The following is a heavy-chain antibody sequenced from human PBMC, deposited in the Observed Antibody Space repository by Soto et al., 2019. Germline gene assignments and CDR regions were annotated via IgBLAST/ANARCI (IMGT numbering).Heavy chain of an antibody. D-gene: IGHD6-25*01. CDR2: MSTYNENI. CDR3: AKDAHEAAASDV. J-gene: IGHJ3*01. Sequence: QAQLVQSEPEVKKPGASLKVSCKASGYAFSSYGINWVRRAPGQGLEWVGWMSTYNENIVYAQKFQGRVTMTTDTSTSTAYMDLGPLRSDDTAVYYCAKDAHEAAASDVWGQGKMVTVSS. CDR1: GYAFSSYG. V-gene: IGHV1-18*01.